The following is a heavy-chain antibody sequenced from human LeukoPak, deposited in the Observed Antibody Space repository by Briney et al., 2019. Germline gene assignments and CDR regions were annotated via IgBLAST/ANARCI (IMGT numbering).Heavy chain of an antibody. CDR3: ARDAHSSSWSFDY. D-gene: IGHD6-13*01. Sequence: TGGSLRLSCAASGFTCSDYYMSWIRQAPGKGLEWVSYISSSSSYTNYADSVKGRFTISRDNAKNSLYLQMNSLRAEDTAVYYCARDAHSSSWSFDYWGQGTLVTVSS. CDR1: GFTCSDYY. V-gene: IGHV3-11*06. CDR2: ISSSSSYT. J-gene: IGHJ4*02.